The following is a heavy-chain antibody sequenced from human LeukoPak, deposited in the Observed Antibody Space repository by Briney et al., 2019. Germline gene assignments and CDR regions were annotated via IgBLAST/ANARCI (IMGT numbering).Heavy chain of an antibody. D-gene: IGHD2-15*01. V-gene: IGHV1-8*03. CDR1: GYAFTGYY. CDR3: ARAIRGKATPLGYYYYMDV. J-gene: IGHJ6*03. CDR2: MNPNSGNT. Sequence: ASVKVSCKASGYAFTGYYMHWVRQAPGQGLEWMGWMNPNSGNTGYAQKFQGRVTITRNTSISTAYMELSSLRSEDTAVYYCARAIRGKATPLGYYYYMDVWGKGTTVTVSS.